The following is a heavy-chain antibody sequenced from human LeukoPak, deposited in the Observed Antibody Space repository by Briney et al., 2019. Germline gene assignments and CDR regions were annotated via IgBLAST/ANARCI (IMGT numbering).Heavy chain of an antibody. D-gene: IGHD3-22*01. CDR3: ARDSYYYDT. V-gene: IGHV4-59*01. Sequence: PSETLSLTCTVSGGSISNYYWSWIRQPPGKGLEWIGYIYYSGSTNYNPSLKSRVTISVDTSKNQFSLKLSSVTAADTAVYYCARDSYYYDTWSQGTLVTVSS. J-gene: IGHJ1*01. CDR1: GGSISNYY. CDR2: IYYSGST.